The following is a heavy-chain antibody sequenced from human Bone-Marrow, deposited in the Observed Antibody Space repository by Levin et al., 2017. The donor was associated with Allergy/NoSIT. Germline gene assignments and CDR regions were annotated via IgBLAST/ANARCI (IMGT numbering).Heavy chain of an antibody. CDR2: IDWNDDK. CDR3: ARMNYYGSGQSFDY. D-gene: IGHD3-10*01. J-gene: IGHJ4*02. V-gene: IGHV2-70*01. CDR1: GFSLSTSGMC. Sequence: RRSGPTLVKPTQTLTLTCSFSGFSLSTSGMCVNWIRQPPGKALEWLAVIDWNDDKYYSTSLRTRLTISKDTSKNQVVLTMTNMDPVDTGTYYCARMNYYGSGQSFDYWSQGTLVTVSS.